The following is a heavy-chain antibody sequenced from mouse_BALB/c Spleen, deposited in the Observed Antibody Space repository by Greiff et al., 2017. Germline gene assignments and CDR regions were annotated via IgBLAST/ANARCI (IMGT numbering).Heavy chain of an antibody. CDR3: ARRSMITTDYYAMDY. CDR2: ISSGGSYT. D-gene: IGHD2-4*01. V-gene: IGHV5-6*01. CDR1: GFTFSSYG. J-gene: IGHJ4*01. Sequence: DVQLQESGGDLVKPGGSLKLSCAASGFTFSSYGMSWVRQTPDKRLEWVATISSGGSYTYYPDSVKGRFTISRDNAKNTLYLQMSSLKSEDTAMYYCARRSMITTDYYAMDYWGQGTSVTVSS.